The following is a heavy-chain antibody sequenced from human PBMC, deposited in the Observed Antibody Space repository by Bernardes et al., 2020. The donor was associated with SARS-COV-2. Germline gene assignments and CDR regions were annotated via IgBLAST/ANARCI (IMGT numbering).Heavy chain of an antibody. V-gene: IGHV1-18*01. J-gene: IGHJ6*02. D-gene: IGHD6-13*01. CDR2: ISAYNGNT. CDR3: ARGHSSSWFVAYYYYGMDV. CDR1: GYTFTSYG. Sequence: ASVKVSCKASGYTFTSYGISWVRQAPGQGLEWMGWISAYNGNTNYAQKLQGRVTMTTDTSTSTAYMELRSLRSDDTAVYYCARGHSSSWFVAYYYYGMDVWGQGTTVTVSS.